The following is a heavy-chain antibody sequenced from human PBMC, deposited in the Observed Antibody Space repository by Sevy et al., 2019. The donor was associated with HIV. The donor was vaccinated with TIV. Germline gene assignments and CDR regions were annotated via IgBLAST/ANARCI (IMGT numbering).Heavy chain of an antibody. CDR1: GYTFTSYY. D-gene: IGHD3-22*01. J-gene: IGHJ6*02. V-gene: IGHV1-46*03. CDR3: TRLVVDLTTLPYGMDV. Sequence: ATVKVSCKASGYTFTSYYMYWVRQAPGQGPEWMGRINPSDGSTSYAQKFQGRVTMTSDTSTSTVYMELSSLRSEDTAVYYCTRLVVDLTTLPYGMDVWGQGTTVTVSS. CDR2: INPSDGST.